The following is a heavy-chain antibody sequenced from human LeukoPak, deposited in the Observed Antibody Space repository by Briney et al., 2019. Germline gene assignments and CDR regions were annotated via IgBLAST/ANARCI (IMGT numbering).Heavy chain of an antibody. J-gene: IGHJ6*02. CDR3: ARDRYCSSTSCYRGYYYYGMDV. Sequence: GSLRLSCAASGFTFSSYGMHWVRQAPGKGLEWVAVISYDGSNKYYADSVKGRFTISRDNSKNTLYLQMNSLRAEDTAVYYCARDRYCSSTSCYRGYYYYGMDVWGQGTTVTVSS. CDR2: ISYDGSNK. CDR1: GFTFSSYG. D-gene: IGHD2-2*02. V-gene: IGHV3-30*03.